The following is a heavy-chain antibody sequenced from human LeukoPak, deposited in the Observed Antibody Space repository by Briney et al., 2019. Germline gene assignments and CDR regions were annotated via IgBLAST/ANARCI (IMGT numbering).Heavy chain of an antibody. CDR2: IGVAGDT. D-gene: IGHD6-6*01. V-gene: IGHV3-13*01. J-gene: IGHJ3*02. CDR3: ARGFVHAFDI. CDR1: GFTFSSYW. Sequence: GGSLRLSCAASGFTFSSYWMHWVRQAPGKGLVWVSAIGVAGDTYYPGSVKGRFTISRENAKNSLYFQMNSLRAGDTAVYYCARGFVHAFDIWGQGTMVTVSS.